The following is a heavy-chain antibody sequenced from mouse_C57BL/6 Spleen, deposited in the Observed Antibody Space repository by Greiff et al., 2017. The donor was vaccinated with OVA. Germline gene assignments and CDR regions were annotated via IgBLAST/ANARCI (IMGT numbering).Heavy chain of an antibody. CDR2: ISSGSSTI. D-gene: IGHD2-3*01. V-gene: IGHV5-17*01. Sequence: EVKLVESGGGLVKPGGSLKLSCAASGFTFSDYGMHWVRQAPEKGLEWVAYISSGSSTIYYADTVKGRFTISRDNAKNTLFLQMTSLRSEDTAMYYCARDGLYAMDYWGQGTSVTVSS. J-gene: IGHJ4*01. CDR1: GFTFSDYG. CDR3: ARDGLYAMDY.